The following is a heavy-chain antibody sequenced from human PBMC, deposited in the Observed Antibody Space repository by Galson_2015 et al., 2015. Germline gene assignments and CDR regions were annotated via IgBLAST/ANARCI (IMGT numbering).Heavy chain of an antibody. D-gene: IGHD2/OR15-2a*01. V-gene: IGHV1-46*01. CDR1: GYTFSSNY. CDR2: VNPSGGST. CDR3: ARDRGTTPSCYDCVS. J-gene: IGHJ4*02. Sequence: SVKVSCKASGYTFSSNYIHWVRQAPGQGPEWMGIVNPSGGSTRYAQKFQGRVTMTRDTSTDTVYMELSSLRSEDTAVYYCARDRGTTPSCYDCVSGGQGTQVTVSS.